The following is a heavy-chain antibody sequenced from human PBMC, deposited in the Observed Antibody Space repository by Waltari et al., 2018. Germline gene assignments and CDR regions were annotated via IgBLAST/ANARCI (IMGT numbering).Heavy chain of an antibody. Sequence: QVQLVESGGGVVQPGRSLRLSCAASGFTFSSYGMHWVRQAPGKGLEWVAVIWYDGSNKYYADSVKGRFTISRDNAKNSLYLQMNSLRAEDTAVYYCARLGSSWSFDYWGQGTLVTVSS. J-gene: IGHJ4*02. CDR3: ARLGSSWSFDY. CDR2: IWYDGSNK. V-gene: IGHV3-33*08. D-gene: IGHD6-13*01. CDR1: GFTFSSYG.